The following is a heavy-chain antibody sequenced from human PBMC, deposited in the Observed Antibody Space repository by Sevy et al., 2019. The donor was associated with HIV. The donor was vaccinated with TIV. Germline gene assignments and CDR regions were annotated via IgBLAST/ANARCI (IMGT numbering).Heavy chain of an antibody. Sequence: ASVKVSCKVSGYTLTDLSMHWVRQAPGKGLEWMGGFDSEHGETIYAQNFQGRVTMTEDTSTHTAYMELSSLKSEDTAVYYCATGTVWGSQDYWGQGTLVTVSS. D-gene: IGHD3-16*01. CDR1: GYTLTDLS. CDR3: ATGTVWGSQDY. CDR2: FDSEHGET. V-gene: IGHV1-24*01. J-gene: IGHJ4*02.